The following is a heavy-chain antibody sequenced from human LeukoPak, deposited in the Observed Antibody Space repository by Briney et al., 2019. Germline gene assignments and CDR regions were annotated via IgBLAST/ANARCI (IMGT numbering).Heavy chain of an antibody. Sequence: SVKVSCKASGGTFSSYAISWVRQAPGQGLEWMGRIIPILGIANYAQKFQGRVTITADKSTSTAYMELSGLRSEDTAVYYCARGFTMVRGIPPYYYGMDVWGQGTTVTVSS. CDR1: GGTFSSYA. J-gene: IGHJ6*02. CDR2: IIPILGIA. V-gene: IGHV1-69*04. D-gene: IGHD3-10*01. CDR3: ARGFTMVRGIPPYYYGMDV.